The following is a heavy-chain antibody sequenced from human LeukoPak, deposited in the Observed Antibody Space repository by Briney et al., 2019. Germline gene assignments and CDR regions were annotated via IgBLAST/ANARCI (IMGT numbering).Heavy chain of an antibody. CDR1: GFTFRSYA. J-gene: IGHJ5*01. Sequence: SGGSLRLSCAASGFTFRSYAMSWVRQAPGKGLEWVSGIIADFDTTYYADSVRGRFTISRDPSKNTLYLQMNSLRAEDTAIYYCAQDGTTTRYNWFDSWGQGTLVTVSS. CDR2: IIADFDTT. D-gene: IGHD1-7*01. CDR3: AQDGTTTRYNWFDS. V-gene: IGHV3-23*01.